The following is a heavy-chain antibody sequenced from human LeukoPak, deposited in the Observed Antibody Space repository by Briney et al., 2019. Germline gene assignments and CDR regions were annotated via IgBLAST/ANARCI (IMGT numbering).Heavy chain of an antibody. V-gene: IGHV3-30*18. CDR1: GFTFSSYG. D-gene: IGHD3-22*01. CDR2: ISYDGSNK. CDR3: AKDLGDSSFY. J-gene: IGHJ4*02. Sequence: GGSLRLSCAAPGFTFSSYGMHWVRQAPGKGLEWVAVISYDGSNKYYADSVKGRFTISRDNSKNTLYLQMNSLRAEDTAVYYCAKDLGDSSFYWGQGTLVTVSS.